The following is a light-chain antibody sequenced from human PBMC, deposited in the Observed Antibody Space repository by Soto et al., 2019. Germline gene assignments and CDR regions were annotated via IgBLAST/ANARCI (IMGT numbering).Light chain of an antibody. J-gene: IGKJ4*01. CDR2: DAF. V-gene: IGKV3-11*01. CDR1: PSVSNS. CDR3: QQRNRWPPVT. Sequence: ESVLTQSPATLSLSPGERATLSCRASPSVSNSLAWYQHNPGQAPRLLIYDAFNRATGVPTRFSGSGSGTDFTLTISSLEPEDFAVYYCQQRNRWPPVTFGGGTRVEIK.